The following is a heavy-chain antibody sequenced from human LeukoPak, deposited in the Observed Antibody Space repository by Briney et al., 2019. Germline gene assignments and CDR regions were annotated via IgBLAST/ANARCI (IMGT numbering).Heavy chain of an antibody. Sequence: GGSLRLSCAASGFTFSSYWMSWVRQAPGKGLEWVGRIKSKTDGGTTDYAAPVKGRFTISRDDSKNTLYLQMNSLKTEDTAVYYCTTPGYSYVYFDYWGQGTLVTVSS. D-gene: IGHD5-18*01. CDR2: IKSKTDGGTT. CDR3: TTPGYSYVYFDY. J-gene: IGHJ4*02. CDR1: GFTFSSYW. V-gene: IGHV3-15*01.